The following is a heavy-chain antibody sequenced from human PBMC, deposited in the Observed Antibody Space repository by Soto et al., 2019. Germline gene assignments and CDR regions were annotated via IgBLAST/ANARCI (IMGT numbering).Heavy chain of an antibody. J-gene: IGHJ4*02. D-gene: IGHD1-26*01. CDR2: VYSDGTT. V-gene: IGHV3-53*02. CDR1: GFTVSAKY. Sequence: EVQLVETGGGLIQPGGSLRLSCAASGFTVSAKYMTWVRQAPGKGLEWVSVVYSDGTTYYADSVKGRFTISRDNSKNTLYLQMNRLRAEDTAVYYCARERGGGATGGYFDYWGQGTLVTVSS. CDR3: ARERGGGATGGYFDY.